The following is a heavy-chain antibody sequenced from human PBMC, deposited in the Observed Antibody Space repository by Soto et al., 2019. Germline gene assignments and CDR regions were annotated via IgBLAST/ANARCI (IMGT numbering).Heavy chain of an antibody. D-gene: IGHD3-22*01. CDR3: ARDRYDSSGYYASNYFQH. CDR2: IIPIFGTA. Sequence: SVKVSCKASGGTFSSYAISWVRQAPGQGLEWMGGIIPIFGTANYAQKFQGRVTITADESTSTAYMELSSLRSEDTAVYYCARDRYDSSGYYASNYFQHWGQGTLVTVSS. CDR1: GGTFSSYA. V-gene: IGHV1-69*13. J-gene: IGHJ1*01.